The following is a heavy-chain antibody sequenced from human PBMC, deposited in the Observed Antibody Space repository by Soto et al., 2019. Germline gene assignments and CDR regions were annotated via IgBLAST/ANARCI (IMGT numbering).Heavy chain of an antibody. CDR3: ARGGAVDCPDY. Sequence: QVHLVESGGGVVRPGRSLRLSCAASGFTFSSYVMHWVRQAPGKGLEWVAVIWYDGSKEKFADSVKGRCTISRDNSKNSVYLKMIGLRSEDTAGYYCARGGAVDCPDYWGKGTLVTFAS. CDR2: IWYDGSKE. V-gene: IGHV3-33*01. J-gene: IGHJ4*02. D-gene: IGHD6-19*01. CDR1: GFTFSSYV.